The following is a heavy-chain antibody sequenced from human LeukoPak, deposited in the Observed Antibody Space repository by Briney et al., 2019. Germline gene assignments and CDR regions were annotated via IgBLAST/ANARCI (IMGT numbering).Heavy chain of an antibody. V-gene: IGHV3-21*03. CDR2: ISSTNGHT. J-gene: IGHJ4*02. CDR3: ARDVGRKLRRGFDS. D-gene: IGHD4-23*01. CDR1: GFSFSFSN. Sequence: GGSLRLSCAASGFSFSFSNMNWVRQAPGKGLEWVSYISSTNGHTYYADSVNGRFTISRDTAKNSLYLQMNSLRVEDTAIYFCARDVGRKLRRGFDSWGQGTLVIVSS.